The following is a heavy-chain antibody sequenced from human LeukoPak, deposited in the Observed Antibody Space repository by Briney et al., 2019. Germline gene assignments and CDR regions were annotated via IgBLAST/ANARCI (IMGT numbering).Heavy chain of an antibody. Sequence: PGGSLRLSCPASGFTFSSYSMNWVRQAPGKGLEWVSSISSSGSYIYYADSVKGRFTTSRDNAKNSLYLQMNSLRAEDTAVYYWARARQLYKHNWFDPWGQGTLVTVSS. V-gene: IGHV3-21*01. J-gene: IGHJ5*02. CDR1: GFTFSSYS. CDR3: ARARQLYKHNWFDP. D-gene: IGHD3-3*02. CDR2: ISSSGSYI.